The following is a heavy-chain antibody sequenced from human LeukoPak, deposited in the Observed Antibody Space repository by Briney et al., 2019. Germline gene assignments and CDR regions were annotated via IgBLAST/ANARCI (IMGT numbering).Heavy chain of an antibody. V-gene: IGHV3-30*02. CDR1: GLTFSSYG. CDR2: IRYDGSNK. J-gene: IGHJ3*02. CDR3: AKDCVMYCSSTSCYIGAFDI. Sequence: RAGGSLRLSCAASGLTFSSYGMHWVRQAPGKGLEWVAFIRYDGSNKYYADSVKGRFTISRDNSKNTLYLQMNSLRAEDTAVYYCAKDCVMYCSSTSCYIGAFDIWGQGTMVTVSS. D-gene: IGHD2-2*02.